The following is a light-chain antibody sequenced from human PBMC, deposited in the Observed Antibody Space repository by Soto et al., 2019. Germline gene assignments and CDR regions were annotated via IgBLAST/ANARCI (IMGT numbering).Light chain of an antibody. CDR1: QSVGTC. V-gene: IGKV3-11*01. CDR3: QPRST. CDR2: DAS. Sequence: EIVLTQSPATLSLSPGERATLSCRASQSVGTCFAWYQQKPGQAPRLLIYDASSRATGIPARFSGSGSETDFTLTISSLEPEDFAVYYCQPRSTFGPGTKVDLK. J-gene: IGKJ3*01.